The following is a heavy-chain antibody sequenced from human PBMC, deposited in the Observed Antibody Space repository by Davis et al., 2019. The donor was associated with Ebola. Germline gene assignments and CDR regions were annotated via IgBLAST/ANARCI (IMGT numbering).Heavy chain of an antibody. CDR3: ARGKDIVVVPAARGHDFDI. J-gene: IGHJ3*02. D-gene: IGHD2-2*01. Sequence: PSETLSLTCAVYGGSFSGDYWSWIRQPPGTGLEWIGELNHSGSTNYNPSLRSRVTISVDTSKNQFSLKLSSVTAADTAVYYCARGKDIVVVPAARGHDFDIWGQGTMVTVSS. CDR2: LNHSGST. CDR1: GGSFSGDY. V-gene: IGHV4-34*01.